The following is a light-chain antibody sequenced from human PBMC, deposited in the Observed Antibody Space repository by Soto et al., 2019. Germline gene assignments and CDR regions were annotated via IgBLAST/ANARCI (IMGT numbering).Light chain of an antibody. CDR3: MIWHSSASV. CDR1: SGINVGTSR. CDR2: YKSDSDK. Sequence: QSVLTQPSSLSASPGASASLTCTLRSGINVGTSRIYWYQQKPGSPPQYLLRYKSDSDKQQGSGVPSRFSGSKDASANAGILLISGLQSEDEADYYCMIWHSSASVFGGGTQLTVL. V-gene: IGLV5-45*03. J-gene: IGLJ2*01.